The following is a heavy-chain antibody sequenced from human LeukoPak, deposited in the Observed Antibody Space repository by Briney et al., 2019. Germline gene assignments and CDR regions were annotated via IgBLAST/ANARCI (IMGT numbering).Heavy chain of an antibody. CDR2: INHSGST. V-gene: IGHV4-34*01. J-gene: IGHJ4*02. CDR1: GGSLSGHY. CDR3: AREYSTSSTSFGY. D-gene: IGHD6-6*01. Sequence: SETLSLTCAVYGGSLSGHYWSWIRQSPGKGLEWIGEINHSGSTNYNPSLKSRVTISRDTSKIQFSLKLSSVTAADTAVYYCAREYSTSSTSFGYWGQGTLVTVSS.